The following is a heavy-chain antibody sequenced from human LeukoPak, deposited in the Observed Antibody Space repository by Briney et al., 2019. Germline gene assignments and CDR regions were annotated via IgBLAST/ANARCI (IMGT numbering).Heavy chain of an antibody. CDR3: ARELYSSSWYY. V-gene: IGHV4-39*01. Sequence: SETLSLTCTVSGGSISSYYWGWIRQPPRKGLEWIGSIYYSGSTYYNPPLKSRVTISVDTSKNQFSLKLSSVTAADTAVYYCARELYSSSWYYWGQGTLVTVSS. D-gene: IGHD6-13*01. CDR2: IYYSGST. CDR1: GGSISSYY. J-gene: IGHJ4*02.